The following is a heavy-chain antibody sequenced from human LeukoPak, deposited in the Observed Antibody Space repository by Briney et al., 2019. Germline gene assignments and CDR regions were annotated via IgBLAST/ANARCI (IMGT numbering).Heavy chain of an antibody. CDR3: ARVEDYYDSSGYSHDAFDI. V-gene: IGHV4-39*07. CDR2: IYYSGST. D-gene: IGHD3-22*01. J-gene: IGHJ3*02. Sequence: SETLSLTCIVSGGSISSSNYYWGWIRQPPGKGLEWIGSIYYSGSTYYNPSLKSRVTISVDTSKNQFSLKLSSVTAADTAVYYCARVEDYYDSSGYSHDAFDIWGQGTMVTVSS. CDR1: GGSISSSNYY.